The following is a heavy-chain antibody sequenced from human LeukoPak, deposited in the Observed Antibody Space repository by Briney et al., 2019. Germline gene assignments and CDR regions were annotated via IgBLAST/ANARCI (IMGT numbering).Heavy chain of an antibody. CDR3: AKDLEAVTMIVPY. V-gene: IGHV3-30*18. CDR1: GFTFSSYG. D-gene: IGHD3-22*01. Sequence: GRSLRLSCAASGFTFSSYGMHWVRQAPGKGLEWVAVISYYGSNKYYADSVKGRFTISRDNSKNTLYLQMNSLRAEDTAVYYCAKDLEAVTMIVPYWGQGTLVTVSS. J-gene: IGHJ4*02. CDR2: ISYYGSNK.